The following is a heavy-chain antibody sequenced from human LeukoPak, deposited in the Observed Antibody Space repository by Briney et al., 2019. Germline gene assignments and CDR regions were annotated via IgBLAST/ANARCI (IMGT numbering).Heavy chain of an antibody. Sequence: ASVKVSCKASGYTFTSYAMHWVRQAPGQRLEWMGWINAGNGNTKYSQKFQGRVTITRGTSASTAYMELSSLRFEDTAVYYCARAQWPSPNAAFDIWGQGTMVTVSS. CDR1: GYTFTSYA. D-gene: IGHD6-19*01. CDR3: ARAQWPSPNAAFDI. V-gene: IGHV1-3*01. J-gene: IGHJ3*02. CDR2: INAGNGNT.